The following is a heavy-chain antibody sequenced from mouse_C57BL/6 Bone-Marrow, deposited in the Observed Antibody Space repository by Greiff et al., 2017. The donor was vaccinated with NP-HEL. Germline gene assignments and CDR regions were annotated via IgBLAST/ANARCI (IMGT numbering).Heavy chain of an antibody. CDR3: TRDRHYSNYVGFAY. V-gene: IGHV5-9-1*02. CDR2: ISSGGDYI. D-gene: IGHD2-5*01. CDR1: GFTFSSYA. J-gene: IGHJ3*01. Sequence: EVQRVESGEGLVKPGGSLKLSCAASGFTFSSYAMSWVRQTPEKRLEWVAYISSGGDYIYYADTVKGRFTISRDNARNTLYLQMSSLKSEDTAMYYCTRDRHYSNYVGFAYWGQGTLVTVSA.